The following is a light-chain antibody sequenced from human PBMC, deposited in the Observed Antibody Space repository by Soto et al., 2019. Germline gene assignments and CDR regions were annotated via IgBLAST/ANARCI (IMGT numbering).Light chain of an antibody. V-gene: IGKV3-15*01. Sequence: EIVMTQSPATLSVSPGERATLSCRASQSVSSNLAWYQQKPDQAARLLIYGASTRATGIPARFSGSGSGTEFTLTISSLQSEDFAVYYCQHYNNWPPWTFGQGTKVEIK. CDR1: QSVSSN. CDR2: GAS. J-gene: IGKJ1*01. CDR3: QHYNNWPPWT.